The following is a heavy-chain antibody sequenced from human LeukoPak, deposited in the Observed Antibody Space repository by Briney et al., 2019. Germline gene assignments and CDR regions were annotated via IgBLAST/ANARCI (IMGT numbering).Heavy chain of an antibody. J-gene: IGHJ6*03. V-gene: IGHV3-7*01. CDR1: GFTFSSYW. CDR3: ARDAAHSNYGRLLYYYYYYMDV. D-gene: IGHD4-11*01. CDR2: IKQDGSEK. Sequence: GGSLRLSCAASGFTFSSYWMSWVRQAPGKGLEWVANIKQDGSEKYYVDSVKGRFTISRDNAKNSLYLQMNSLRAEDTAVYYCARDAAHSNYGRLLYYYYYYMDVWGKGTTVTISS.